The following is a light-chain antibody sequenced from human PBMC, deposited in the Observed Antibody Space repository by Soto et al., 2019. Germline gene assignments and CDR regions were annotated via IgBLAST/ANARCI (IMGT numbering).Light chain of an antibody. J-gene: IGKJ5*01. Sequence: EIVLTQSPATLSLSPGERATLSCRASQSIGLAIAWYQHKPGQAPRLLIFDASQRATGIPARFRGSGSGTEFTLTISSLQSEDFAVYYCQQYNNWLLTFGQGTRLEIK. CDR2: DAS. CDR3: QQYNNWLLT. CDR1: QSIGLA. V-gene: IGKV3D-15*01.